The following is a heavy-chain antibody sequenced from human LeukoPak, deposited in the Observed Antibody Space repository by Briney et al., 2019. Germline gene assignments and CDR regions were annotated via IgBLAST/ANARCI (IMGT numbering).Heavy chain of an antibody. Sequence: SETLSLTCTVSGGSISSGGYYWSWIRQHPGKGLEWIGYIYYSGSTYYNPSLKSRVTISVDTSKNQFSLKLGSVTAADTAVYYCARGYYDSSGYYYHLPPYFDYWGQGTLVTVSS. CDR3: ARGYYDSSGYYYHLPPYFDY. CDR1: GGSISSGGYY. V-gene: IGHV4-31*03. CDR2: IYYSGST. J-gene: IGHJ4*02. D-gene: IGHD3-22*01.